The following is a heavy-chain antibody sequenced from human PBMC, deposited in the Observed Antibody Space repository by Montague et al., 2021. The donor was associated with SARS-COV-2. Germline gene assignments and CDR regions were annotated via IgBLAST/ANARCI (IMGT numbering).Heavy chain of an antibody. D-gene: IGHD5-24*01. J-gene: IGHJ4*02. CDR2: ISGSGGSA. V-gene: IGHV3-23*01. Sequence: SLRLSCAASGFTFSSYALTWVRQAPGKGLEWVSFISGSGGSAYYADSVKGRFTISRDNSENTVYLQMTSLRAEDMAMYYCAKERWQQLSSDSWGQGTLVTVSS. CDR3: AKERWQQLSSDS. CDR1: GFTFSSYA.